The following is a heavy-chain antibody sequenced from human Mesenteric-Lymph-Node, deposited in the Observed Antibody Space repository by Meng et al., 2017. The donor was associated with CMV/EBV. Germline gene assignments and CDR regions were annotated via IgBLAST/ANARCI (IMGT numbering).Heavy chain of an antibody. CDR3: ARQFAYFDY. CDR2: IYYSGST. J-gene: IGHJ4*02. Sequence: LTCTVSGGSISSSSYYWGWIRQPQGKGLEWIGRIYYSGSTYYNPSLKSRVTISVDTSKNQFSLKLSSVTAADTAVYYCARQFAYFDYWGQGTLVTVSS. CDR1: GGSISSSSYY. D-gene: IGHD3-10*01. V-gene: IGHV4-39*01.